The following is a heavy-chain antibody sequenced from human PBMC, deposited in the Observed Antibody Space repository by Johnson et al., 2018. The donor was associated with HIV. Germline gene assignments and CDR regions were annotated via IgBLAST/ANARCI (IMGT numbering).Heavy chain of an antibody. V-gene: IGHV3-20*04. J-gene: IGHJ3*02. CDR3: AIGGLGYQNSHDPFVI. CDR1: GFNFDDYG. CDR2: FYRNGVST. Sequence: VQLVESGGGVVRPGGSLRLSCAAAGFNFDDYGMSWVRQAPGKGLEWVAGFYRNGVSTGYLDSMKGRFTIYRDNAQNSLYLQMNCLRVEDTALYYCAIGGLGYQNSHDPFVIWGQGTMVTVSS. D-gene: IGHD3-16*02.